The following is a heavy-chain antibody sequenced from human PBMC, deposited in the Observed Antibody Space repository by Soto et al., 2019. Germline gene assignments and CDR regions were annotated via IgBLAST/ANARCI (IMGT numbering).Heavy chain of an antibody. J-gene: IGHJ4*02. Sequence: QVQLQQWGAGLLKPSETLSLTCAVYGASFSGYYWSWIRQPPGKGLEWIGEIDESGSTNYNPSLKSRFTISIDTSKNQFSLKLSSVTAADTAVYYCARDPNYWGQGRLVTVSS. V-gene: IGHV4-34*01. CDR3: ARDPNY. CDR1: GASFSGYY. CDR2: IDESGST.